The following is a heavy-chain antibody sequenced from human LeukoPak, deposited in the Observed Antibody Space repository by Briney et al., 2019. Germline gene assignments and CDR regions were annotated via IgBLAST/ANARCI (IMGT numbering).Heavy chain of an antibody. CDR2: IYPGDSDT. V-gene: IGHV5-51*01. CDR3: ARPMGAGYSSSFDWFDP. J-gene: IGHJ5*02. D-gene: IGHD6-13*01. CDR1: GSSFTSYW. Sequence: LQISFQGSGSSFTSYWIGWVRPIPRKGLAGVGIIYPGDSDTRYSPSFQGQVTISADKSIRTAYLQWSSLKASDTAMYYCARPMGAGYSSSFDWFDPWGQGTLVTVSS.